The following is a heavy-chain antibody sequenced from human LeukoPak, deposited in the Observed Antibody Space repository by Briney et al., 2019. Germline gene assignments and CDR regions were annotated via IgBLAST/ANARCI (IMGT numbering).Heavy chain of an antibody. V-gene: IGHV1-69*13. D-gene: IGHD1-14*01. Sequence: AASVKVSCKASGGTFSSYAISWVRQAPGQGLEWMGGIIPVFGTPDYAQKFQDRVTITADESTSTVYMEMSSLRFEDTAVYYCARTHSNQPESYYYYGLDVWGQGTTVTVSS. CDR1: GGTFSSYA. J-gene: IGHJ6*02. CDR3: ARTHSNQPESYYYYGLDV. CDR2: IIPVFGTP.